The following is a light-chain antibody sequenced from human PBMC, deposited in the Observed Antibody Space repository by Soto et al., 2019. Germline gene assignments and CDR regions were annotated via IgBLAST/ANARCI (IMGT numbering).Light chain of an antibody. Sequence: DIQMTHSLSSVSASVVDIINITFRSSQGIGNALGWYQQKPGKPPKVLIYGASNLQSGVPPRFSGSGSGTEFTLTISSLQPDDFATYYCKHYNSYGKFGQGTKVDI. CDR1: QGIGNA. V-gene: IGKV1-16*01. CDR2: GAS. CDR3: KHYNSYGK. J-gene: IGKJ1*01.